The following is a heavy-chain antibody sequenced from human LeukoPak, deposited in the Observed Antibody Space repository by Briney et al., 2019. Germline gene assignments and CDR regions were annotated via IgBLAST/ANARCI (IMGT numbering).Heavy chain of an antibody. D-gene: IGHD6-6*01. CDR3: AKDRKAARAYYFDY. Sequence: GGSLRLSCAASGFTFSSSAMSWVRQAPGKGLEWVSAISGRGGSTYYADSVKGRFTISRDNSKNTLYLQMNSLRAEDTAVYYCAKDRKAARAYYFDYWGQGTLVTVSS. CDR1: GFTFSSSA. J-gene: IGHJ4*02. CDR2: ISGRGGST. V-gene: IGHV3-23*01.